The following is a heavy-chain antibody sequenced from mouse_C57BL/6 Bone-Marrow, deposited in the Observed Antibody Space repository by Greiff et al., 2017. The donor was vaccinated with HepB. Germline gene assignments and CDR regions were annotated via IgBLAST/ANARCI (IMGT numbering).Heavy chain of an antibody. V-gene: IGHV5-9*01. CDR3: ARQGKPYWYFDV. CDR2: ISGGGGNT. CDR1: GFTFSSYT. J-gene: IGHJ1*03. D-gene: IGHD2-1*01. Sequence: DVKLVESGGGLVKPGGSLKLSCAASGFTFSSYTMSWVRQTPEQRLEWVGTISGGGGNTYYPDSVKGRFTISRDNATNTLYLQMSSLRSEDTALYYWARQGKPYWYFDVWGTGTTVTVSS.